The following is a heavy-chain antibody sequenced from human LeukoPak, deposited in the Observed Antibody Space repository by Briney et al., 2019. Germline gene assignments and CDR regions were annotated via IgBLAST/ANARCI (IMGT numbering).Heavy chain of an antibody. CDR2: IYYSGST. Sequence: ASATLSLTCTVSGGSISSGGYYWSWIRQHPGKGLEWIGYIYYSGSTYYNPSLKSRVTISVDTSKNQFSLKLSSVTAADTAVYYCARAPLLSGWVDYWGQGTLVTVSS. D-gene: IGHD3-10*01. J-gene: IGHJ4*02. V-gene: IGHV4-31*03. CDR1: GGSISSGGYY. CDR3: ARAPLLSGWVDY.